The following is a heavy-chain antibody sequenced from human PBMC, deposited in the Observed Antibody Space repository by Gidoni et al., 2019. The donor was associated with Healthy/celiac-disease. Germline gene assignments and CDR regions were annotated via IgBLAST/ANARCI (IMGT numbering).Heavy chain of an antibody. CDR2: ISYDGSNK. J-gene: IGHJ4*02. V-gene: IGHV3-30-3*01. CDR1: GFTFISYA. Sequence: QVQLVESGGGVVQPGRSLRLSCAASGFTFISYAMHWVRQAPGKGLVWVAVISYDGSNKYYADSVKGGFTISRDNSKNTLYLQMNSLRDEDTAVYYCARANGGGSCYGSGCYFDYWGQGTLVTVSS. CDR3: ARANGGGSCYGSGCYFDY. D-gene: IGHD2-15*01.